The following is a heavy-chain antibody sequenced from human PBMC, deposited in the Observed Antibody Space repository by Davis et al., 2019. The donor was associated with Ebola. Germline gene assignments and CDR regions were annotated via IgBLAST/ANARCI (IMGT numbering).Heavy chain of an antibody. CDR2: IYHSGST. D-gene: IGHD2-15*01. CDR3: ARHGSKLLRVDY. V-gene: IGHV4-34*01. Sequence: SETLSLTCAVYGGSFSGYYWGWIRQPPGKGLEWIGEIYHSGSTNYNPSLKSRVTISVDKSKNQFSLKLSSVTAADTAVYYCARHGSKLLRVDYWGQGTLVTVSS. CDR1: GGSFSGYY. J-gene: IGHJ4*02.